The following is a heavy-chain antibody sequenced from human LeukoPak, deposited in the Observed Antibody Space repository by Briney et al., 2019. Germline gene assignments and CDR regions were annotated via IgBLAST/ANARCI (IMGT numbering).Heavy chain of an antibody. V-gene: IGHV4-39*01. D-gene: IGHD2-15*01. CDR2: IYYSGSA. J-gene: IGHJ4*02. Sequence: PSETLSLTCTVSGGSISSSSYFWGWIRQPPGKGLEWIGSIYYSGSAYYNPSLKSRVTTSVDTSKNQFSLKLSSVTAADTAVYYCARILCSGKSCYSGYWGQGTLVTVSS. CDR1: GGSISSSSYF. CDR3: ARILCSGKSCYSGY.